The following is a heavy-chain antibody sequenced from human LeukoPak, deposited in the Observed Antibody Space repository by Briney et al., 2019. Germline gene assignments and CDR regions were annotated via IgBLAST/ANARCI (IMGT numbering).Heavy chain of an antibody. Sequence: ASVKVSCKASGYTFTGYYMHLVRQAPGQGLEWMGRINPNSGGTNYAQKFQGRVTMTRDTSISTAYMELSRLRSDDTAVYYCARDHEYGSGSYPYWGQGTLVSVSS. CDR2: INPNSGGT. V-gene: IGHV1-2*06. D-gene: IGHD3-10*01. CDR1: GYTFTGYY. CDR3: ARDHEYGSGSYPY. J-gene: IGHJ4*02.